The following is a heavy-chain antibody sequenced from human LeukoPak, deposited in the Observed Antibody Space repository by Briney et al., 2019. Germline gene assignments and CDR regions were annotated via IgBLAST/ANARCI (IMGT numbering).Heavy chain of an antibody. CDR1: GSTFSKAW. CDR3: TTDRLEDNAFDV. CDR2: IKSRTDDGTT. V-gene: IGHV3-15*01. Sequence: GGSLELPCAASGSTFSKAWMTWVRRAPGKGLEWVGHIKSRTDDGTTDYAAPVKGRFTISRDDSQNKVYLQMNSLKTEDTAVYYCTTDRLEDNAFDVWGHGTMVTVSS. J-gene: IGHJ3*01.